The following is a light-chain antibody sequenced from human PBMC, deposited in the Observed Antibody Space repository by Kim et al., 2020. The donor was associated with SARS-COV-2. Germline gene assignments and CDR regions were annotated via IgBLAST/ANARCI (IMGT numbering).Light chain of an antibody. Sequence: QSITLSCTGTSSDVGNYNYLSWYQQHPGKAPKLMIYDVSRRPSGVSDRFSGSKSDNTASLTISGLQAEDEADYYCSSYTTSSTLYVFGTGTKVTVL. V-gene: IGLV2-14*03. CDR1: SSDVGNYNY. CDR3: SSYTTSSTLYV. J-gene: IGLJ1*01. CDR2: DVS.